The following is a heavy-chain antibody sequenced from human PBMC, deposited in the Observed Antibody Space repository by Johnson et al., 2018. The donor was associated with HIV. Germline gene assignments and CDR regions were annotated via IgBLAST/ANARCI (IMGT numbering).Heavy chain of an antibody. J-gene: IGHJ3*02. V-gene: IGHV3-23*04. Sequence: VQLVESGGGLVQPGGSLRLACAASGLTFSSYAMSWVRQAPGKGLEWVSAISGSGGSTYYADSVKGRFTISRDNSKNTLYVQMNSLRAEDTAVYFCAKDLNWVIGWWRLRSYAFDIWGQGTMVTVSS. D-gene: IGHD2-21*02. CDR2: ISGSGGST. CDR3: AKDLNWVIGWWRLRSYAFDI. CDR1: GLTFSSYA.